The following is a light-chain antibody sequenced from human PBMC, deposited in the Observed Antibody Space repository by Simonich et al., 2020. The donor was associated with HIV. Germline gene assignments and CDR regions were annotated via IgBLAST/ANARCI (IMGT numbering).Light chain of an antibody. Sequence: EIVLTQSPATLSLSPGERATLSCRASQSVSSYLAWYQQKPGQAPRLLIYEASNRATDIPARFSGSGSGTDFTLTISSLEPEDFAVYYCQQRSDWPGTFGQGTKLEIK. CDR1: QSVSSY. CDR3: QQRSDWPGT. V-gene: IGKV3-11*01. J-gene: IGKJ2*01. CDR2: EAS.